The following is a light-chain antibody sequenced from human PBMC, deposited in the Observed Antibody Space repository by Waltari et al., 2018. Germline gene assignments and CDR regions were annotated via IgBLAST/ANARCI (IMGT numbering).Light chain of an antibody. CDR1: SSNVGGYNL. CDR3: YSYAGRSTWV. J-gene: IGLJ3*02. Sequence: QSALSQPASVSGSPGQSITISCTGTSSNVGGYNLVSWYQHHPGKAPKLLISDVNKRPSGVSNRFSGSKSGNTASLTISGLQAEDEADYYCYSYAGRSTWVFGGGTNLAVL. V-gene: IGLV2-23*02. CDR2: DVN.